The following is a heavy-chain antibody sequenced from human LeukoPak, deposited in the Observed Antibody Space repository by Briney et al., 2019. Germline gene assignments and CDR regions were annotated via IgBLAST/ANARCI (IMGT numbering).Heavy chain of an antibody. J-gene: IGHJ4*02. Sequence: PGGSLRLSCAASGFTFSNAWMSWVRQAPGKGLEWVGRINTNADGGTTDYASPVKGRFTISRDDSKNTLYLQMNSLKTEDTAVYYCTTDRIEAGGWGQGTLVTVCS. D-gene: IGHD6-13*01. CDR2: INTNADGGTT. V-gene: IGHV3-15*01. CDR3: TTDRIEAGG. CDR1: GFTFSNAW.